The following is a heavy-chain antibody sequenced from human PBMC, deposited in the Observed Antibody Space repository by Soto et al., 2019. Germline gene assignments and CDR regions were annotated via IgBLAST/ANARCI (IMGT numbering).Heavy chain of an antibody. CDR2: INAGDGNT. J-gene: IGHJ4*02. CDR3: ARYLPSTYYYDSSGYYPGHFDY. V-gene: IGHV1-3*01. D-gene: IGHD3-22*01. Sequence: ASVKVSCKASGYTFTSYAMHWVRQAPGQRLEWMGWINAGDGNTKYSQKFQGRVTITRDESTSTAYMELSSLRSEDTAVYYCARYLPSTYYYDSSGYYPGHFDYWGQGTLVTVSS. CDR1: GYTFTSYA.